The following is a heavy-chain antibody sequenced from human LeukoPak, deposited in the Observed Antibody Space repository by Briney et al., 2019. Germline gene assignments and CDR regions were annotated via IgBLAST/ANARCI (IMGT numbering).Heavy chain of an antibody. Sequence: SETLSLTCTVSGGSISGYYWSWIRQPPGKGLEWIGYIYYSGSTNYNPSLKSRVTISVDTSKNQFSLKLSSVTAADTAVYYCARVGVEYSSPKDYYYGMDVWGQGTTVTVSS. CDR1: GGSISGYY. V-gene: IGHV4-59*01. CDR3: ARVGVEYSSPKDYYYGMDV. CDR2: IYYSGST. D-gene: IGHD6-6*01. J-gene: IGHJ6*02.